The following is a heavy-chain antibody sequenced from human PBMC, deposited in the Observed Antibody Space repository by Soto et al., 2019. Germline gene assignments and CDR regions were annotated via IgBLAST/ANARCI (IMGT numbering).Heavy chain of an antibody. CDR1: Y. Sequence: YWAWIXQPPGQGLDWIGAIDASGRTHYSQSLKSRATISIDTARNQFSLKLNSVTAPDTAVYYCAGQGRNTRIVVVRQYARDFWGQGTAVT. J-gene: IGHJ6*02. CDR2: IDASGRT. V-gene: IGHV4-39*01. D-gene: IGHD1-26*01. CDR3: AGQGRNTRIVVVRQYARDF.